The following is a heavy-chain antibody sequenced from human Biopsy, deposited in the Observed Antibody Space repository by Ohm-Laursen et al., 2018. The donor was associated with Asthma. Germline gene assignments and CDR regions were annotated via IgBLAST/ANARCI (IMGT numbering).Heavy chain of an antibody. CDR3: AKERYYDFWSGYPI. CDR1: GFSFSDYY. CDR2: MSFDGRQT. Sequence: PLRLSCAASGFSFSDYYMMWIRQAPGKGLEWVAVMSFDGRQTYYADSVKGRFTISRDNSKNTLYLQMNSLRAEDTAVYYCAKERYYDFWSGYPIWGQGTMVTVSS. J-gene: IGHJ3*02. V-gene: IGHV3-30*18. D-gene: IGHD3-3*01.